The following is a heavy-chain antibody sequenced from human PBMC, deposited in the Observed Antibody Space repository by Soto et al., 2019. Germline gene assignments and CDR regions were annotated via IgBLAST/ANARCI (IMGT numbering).Heavy chain of an antibody. CDR2: ISHSGST. V-gene: IGHV4-4*02. CDR3: ARGIVGATWYYFDY. Sequence: SETLSLTCAVSGDSINSSHWCNWVRQPPGKGLEWIGQISHSGSTNYNPSLKSRVTISVDKSKNHFSLKLSSVTAADTAVSYCARGIVGATWYYFDYWGQGTLVTVSS. J-gene: IGHJ4*02. CDR1: GDSINSSHW. D-gene: IGHD1-26*01.